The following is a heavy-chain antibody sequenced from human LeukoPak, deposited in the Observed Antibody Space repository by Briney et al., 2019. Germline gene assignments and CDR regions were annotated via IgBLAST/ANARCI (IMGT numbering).Heavy chain of an antibody. J-gene: IGHJ4*02. CDR2: INPSGGST. Sequence: ASVKVSCKASGYTFTSYYMHWVRQAPGQGLEWMGIINPSGGSTSYSQKFQGRVTMTRDTSTSTVYMELSSLRSEDTAVYYCARDAANTVFGVVYYFDYWGQGTLVTVSS. V-gene: IGHV1-46*01. D-gene: IGHD3-3*01. CDR1: GYTFTSYY. CDR3: ARDAANTVFGVVYYFDY.